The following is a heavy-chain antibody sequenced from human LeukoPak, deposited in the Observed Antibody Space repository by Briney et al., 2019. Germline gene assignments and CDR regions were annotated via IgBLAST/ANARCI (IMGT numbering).Heavy chain of an antibody. CDR1: GGSISSGGYS. V-gene: IGHV4-30-2*01. J-gene: IGHJ4*02. D-gene: IGHD4-17*01. CDR3: ARGSGYGDYYDY. Sequence: PSETLSLTCAVSGGSISSGGYSWSWIRQPPGKGLEWIGYIYHSGSTYYNPSLKSPVTISVDRSKNQFSLKLSSVTAADTAVYYCARGSGYGDYYDYWGQGTLVTVSS. CDR2: IYHSGST.